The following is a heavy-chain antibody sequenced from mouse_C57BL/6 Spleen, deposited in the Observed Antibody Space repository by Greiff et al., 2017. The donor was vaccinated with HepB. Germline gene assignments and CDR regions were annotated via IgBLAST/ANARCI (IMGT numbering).Heavy chain of an antibody. D-gene: IGHD1-1*01. CDR2: ISSGGDYI. V-gene: IGHV5-9-1*02. Sequence: EVQRVESGEGLVKPGGSLKLSCAASGFTFSSYAMSWVRQTPEKRLEWVAYISSGGDYIYYADTVKGRFTISRDTARNTLCLQMSSLKSEDTAVYYCTRDQSYGSSSFAYWGQGTLVTVSA. CDR1: GFTFSSYA. CDR3: TRDQSYGSSSFAY. J-gene: IGHJ3*01.